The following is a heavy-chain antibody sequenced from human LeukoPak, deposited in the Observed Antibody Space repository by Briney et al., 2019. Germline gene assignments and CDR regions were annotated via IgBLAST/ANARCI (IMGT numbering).Heavy chain of an antibody. D-gene: IGHD3-10*01. V-gene: IGHV3-21*01. CDR2: ISSSSSYI. CDR1: GFTFSSYS. CDR3: GREDSYYYGSGSYPFDY. J-gene: IGHJ4*02. Sequence: PGGSLRLSCAASGFTFSSYSMNWVRQAPGKGLEWVSSISSSSSYIYYADSVKGRFTISRDNAKNSLYLQMNSLRAEDTAVYYCGREDSYYYGSGSYPFDYWGQGTLVTVSS.